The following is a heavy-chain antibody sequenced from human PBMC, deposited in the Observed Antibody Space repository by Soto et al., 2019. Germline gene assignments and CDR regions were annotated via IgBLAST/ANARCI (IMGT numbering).Heavy chain of an antibody. CDR1: GGSLSSSSYY. V-gene: IGHV4-39*01. Sequence: PSETLSLTCTVSGGSLSSSSYYWGWIRQPPGKGLEWIGSIYYSGSAYYNPSLKSRVTISVDTSKNQFSLKLSSVTAADTAVYYCARHLRYYDSSAYYPQYFQHWGQGTLVTVSS. J-gene: IGHJ1*01. D-gene: IGHD3-22*01. CDR2: IYYSGSA. CDR3: ARHLRYYDSSAYYPQYFQH.